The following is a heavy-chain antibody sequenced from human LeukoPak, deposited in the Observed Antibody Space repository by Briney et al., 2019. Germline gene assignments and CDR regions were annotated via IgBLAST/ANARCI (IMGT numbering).Heavy chain of an antibody. CDR2: VYYSGNI. CDR3: ARGGYYFDF. V-gene: IGHV4-59*11. CDR1: GGSISSHY. D-gene: IGHD6-13*01. Sequence: SETLSLTCTVSGGSISSHYWSWIRQPPGKGLECIGYVYYSGNINYNPSLQSRVTISVETSKNQFSLKLNSVTAADTAVYYCARGGYYFDFWGQGTLVTVSS. J-gene: IGHJ4*02.